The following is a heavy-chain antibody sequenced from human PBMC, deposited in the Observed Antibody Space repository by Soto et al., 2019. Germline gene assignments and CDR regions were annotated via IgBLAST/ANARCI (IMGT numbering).Heavy chain of an antibody. V-gene: IGHV1-8*01. CDR2: MNPNSGNT. CDR1: GYTFTSYD. J-gene: IGHJ5*02. Sequence: ASVNVSCKASGYTFTSYDINWVRQATGQGLEWMGWMNPNSGNTGYAQKFQGRVTMTRNTSISTAYMELSSLRSEDTAVYYCARVIDYDDGSRLHSWFDPWGKGPLVTVSS. CDR3: ARVIDYDDGSRLHSWFDP. D-gene: IGHD3-22*01.